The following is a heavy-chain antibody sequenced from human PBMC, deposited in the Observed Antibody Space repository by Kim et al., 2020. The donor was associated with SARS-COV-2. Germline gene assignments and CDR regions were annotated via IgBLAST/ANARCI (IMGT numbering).Heavy chain of an antibody. Sequence: GGSLRLSCEASGFTISRNYMNWVRQAPGEGLEWVSVIYSGGATLYADSVKGRFTISRDISKSTVFLQMNSLRVEDTGVYFCARSGAYSYYGMDIWGRGITVTVSS. CDR2: IYSGGAT. CDR1: GFTISRNY. J-gene: IGHJ6*02. CDR3: ARSGAYSYYGMDI. V-gene: IGHV3-53*01.